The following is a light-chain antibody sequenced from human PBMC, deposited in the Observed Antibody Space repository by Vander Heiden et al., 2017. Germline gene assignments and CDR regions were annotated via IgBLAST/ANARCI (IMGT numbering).Light chain of an antibody. Sequence: EIVLTQSPSTLSLSLCERAILSCRASQTDVNIYLGWYQHKPGPAPRLLIEGTSSRAPGIPDRFTDTGSGTDFPLTISRLEPEDSAVYYCQQYGGSPNLSFGPGTKVEIK. CDR3: QQYGGSPNLS. CDR2: GTS. CDR1: QTDVNIY. J-gene: IGKJ3*01. V-gene: IGKV3-20*01.